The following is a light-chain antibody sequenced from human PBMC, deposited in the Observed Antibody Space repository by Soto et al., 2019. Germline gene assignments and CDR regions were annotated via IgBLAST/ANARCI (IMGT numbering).Light chain of an antibody. Sequence: EIVVTQSPATLSVSPGERATLSCRASQSIVNHFALYQQRPGQAPSLLIYGAATRATTIPARFSGSGSGTEFTLTISSLQSGGCAVYYCQQYRAWPLSFGGGTKVEIK. CDR1: QSIVNH. V-gene: IGKV3D-15*01. J-gene: IGKJ4*01. CDR3: QQYRAWPLS. CDR2: GAA.